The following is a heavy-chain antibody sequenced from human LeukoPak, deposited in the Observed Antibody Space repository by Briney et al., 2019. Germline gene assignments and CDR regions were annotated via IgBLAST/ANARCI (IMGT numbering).Heavy chain of an antibody. V-gene: IGHV1-3*01. CDR2: INAGNGNT. CDR3: ATDPFNYYDSSGSGAFDI. D-gene: IGHD3-22*01. J-gene: IGHJ3*02. Sequence: ASVKVSCKASGYTFTSYAMHWVRQAPGQRLEWMGWINAGNGNTKYSQKFQGRVTITRDTSASTAYMELSSLRSEDTAVYYCATDPFNYYDSSGSGAFDIWGQGTMVTVSS. CDR1: GYTFTSYA.